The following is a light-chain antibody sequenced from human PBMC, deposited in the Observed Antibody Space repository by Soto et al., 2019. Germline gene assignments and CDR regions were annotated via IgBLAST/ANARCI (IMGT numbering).Light chain of an antibody. CDR3: QQYENLPT. CDR2: DGS. CDR1: QSISRW. Sequence: DIQMTQSPSTLSASVGDRVTITCRASQSISRWLAWYQQKPGKAPHLLIYDGSSLDSGVPARFSGGGSGTDFTFTISRLQPEDIATYYCQQYENLPTFGQGTRREIK. V-gene: IGKV1-5*01. J-gene: IGKJ5*01.